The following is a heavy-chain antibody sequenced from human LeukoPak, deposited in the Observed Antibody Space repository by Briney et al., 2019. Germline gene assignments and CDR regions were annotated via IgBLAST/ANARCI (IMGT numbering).Heavy chain of an antibody. V-gene: IGHV1-18*01. CDR3: AREDSKD. Sequence: ASVKVSCKASGGTFSSYGISWVRQAPGQGLEWMGWISAYNGNTNYAQKLQGRVTMTRDTSISTAYLELSRLRSDDTAVYYCAREDSKDWGQGTLVTVSS. CDR2: ISAYNGNT. J-gene: IGHJ4*02. CDR1: GGTFSSYG. D-gene: IGHD3-22*01.